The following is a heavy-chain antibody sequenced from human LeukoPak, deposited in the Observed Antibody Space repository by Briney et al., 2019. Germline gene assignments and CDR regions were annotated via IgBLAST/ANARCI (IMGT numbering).Heavy chain of an antibody. CDR3: ARGGWGTVTYFDY. CDR2: IYYSGST. CDR1: GGSISSSSYY. J-gene: IGHJ4*02. V-gene: IGHV4-39*07. D-gene: IGHD4-11*01. Sequence: PSETLSLTCTVSGGSISSSSYYWGWIRQPPGKGLEWIGSIYYSGSTYYNPSLKSRVTISVDTSKNQFSLKLSSVTAADTAVYYCARGGWGTVTYFDYWGQGTLVTVSS.